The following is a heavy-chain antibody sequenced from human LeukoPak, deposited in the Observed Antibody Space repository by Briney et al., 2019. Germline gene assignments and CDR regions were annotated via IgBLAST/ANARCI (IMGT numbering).Heavy chain of an antibody. CDR2: ISSNGGST. CDR3: ARDGVYCSGGSCYSVSAFDI. J-gene: IGHJ3*02. V-gene: IGHV3-64*01. D-gene: IGHD2-15*01. Sequence: GGSLRLSCAASGFTFSSYAMHWVRQAPGKGLEYVSAISSNGGSTYYANSVKGGFTISRDNSKNTLYLQMGSLRAEDMAAYYCARDGVYCSGGSCYSVSAFDIWGQGTMVTVSS. CDR1: GFTFSSYA.